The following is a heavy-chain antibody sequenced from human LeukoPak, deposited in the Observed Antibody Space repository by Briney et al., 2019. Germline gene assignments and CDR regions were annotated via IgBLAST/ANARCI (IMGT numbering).Heavy chain of an antibody. Sequence: PGGSLRLSCAASGFTFRNYDMAWFRQAPGKGLEWVSAISGSGANRYFADSVKGRFTIYRDNSRNALYLQMNSLRAEDTAVYFCARQVGPDYWGQGTLVTVSS. J-gene: IGHJ4*02. CDR2: ISGSGANR. CDR1: GFTFRNYD. CDR3: ARQVGPDY. V-gene: IGHV3-23*01.